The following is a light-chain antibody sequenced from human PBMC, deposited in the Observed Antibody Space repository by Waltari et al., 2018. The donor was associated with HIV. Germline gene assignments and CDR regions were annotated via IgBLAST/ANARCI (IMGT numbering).Light chain of an antibody. J-gene: IGLJ2*01. V-gene: IGLV2-14*03. Sequence: QSALTQPASVSGSPGQSVTISCTGTNSDLGDYNYVSWYQQQPGKAPTRPSGVSHLFSASMSGHTASLTISGLQAEDEADYYCSSYTSTITVVFGGGTKVTVL. CDR3: SSYTSTITVV. CDR1: NSDLGDYNY.